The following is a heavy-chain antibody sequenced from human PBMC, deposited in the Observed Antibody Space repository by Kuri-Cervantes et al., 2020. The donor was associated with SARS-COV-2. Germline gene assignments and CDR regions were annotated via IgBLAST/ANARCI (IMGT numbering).Heavy chain of an antibody. CDR1: GGSISGGGYY. CDR3: ARTNYYDSSGYYYGARPPRYYFDY. CDR2: IYYSGTT. J-gene: IGHJ4*02. D-gene: IGHD3-22*01. V-gene: IGHV4-31*03. Sequence: LRLSCIVSGGSISGGGYYWSWIRQHPGKGLEWIGYIYYSGTTYYNPSLKSRVAISVDTSKNRFSLKLSSVTAADTAVYYCARTNYYDSSGYYYGARPPRYYFDYWGQGTLVTVSS.